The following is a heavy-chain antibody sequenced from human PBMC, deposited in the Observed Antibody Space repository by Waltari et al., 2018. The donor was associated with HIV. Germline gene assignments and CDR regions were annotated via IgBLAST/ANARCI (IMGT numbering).Heavy chain of an antibody. CDR2: ISGGGSNR. Sequence: EGQLVQPGGVLVQPGGCLRLSCVASGFPFHTPHLSWTRQAPGKAPEWVSTISGGGSNRYYAESVKGRSVISRDNSRNTLYLQLNNVVRAADTATYFCVKEAAGSTVPPHHWGQGTLVTVSS. D-gene: IGHD4-17*01. CDR3: VKEAAGSTVPPHH. V-gene: IGHV3-23*04. CDR1: GFPFHTPH. J-gene: IGHJ1*01.